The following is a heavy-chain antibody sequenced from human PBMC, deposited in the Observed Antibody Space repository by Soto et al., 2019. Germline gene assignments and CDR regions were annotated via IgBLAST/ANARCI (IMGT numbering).Heavy chain of an antibody. CDR1: GFSFSTYG. D-gene: IGHD3-22*01. J-gene: IGHJ4*02. CDR3: ARHTSINYYDSSGYYGSFDY. V-gene: IGHV3-33*01. Sequence: VQLVESGGGVVQPGRSLRLSCAASGFSFSTYGMHWVRQAPGKGLEWVAVIWYDGSNKYYADSVKGRFTISRDNSKNTLYLQMNSPRAEDTAVYYCARHTSINYYDSSGYYGSFDYWGQGTLVTVSS. CDR2: IWYDGSNK.